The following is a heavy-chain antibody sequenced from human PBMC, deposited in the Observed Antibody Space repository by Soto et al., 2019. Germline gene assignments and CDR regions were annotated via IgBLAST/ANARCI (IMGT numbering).Heavy chain of an antibody. J-gene: IGHJ4*02. Sequence: SETLSLTCTVSGGSISSYYWSWIRQPPGKGLEWIGYIYYSGSTNYNPSLKSRVTITRDMSTSTAYMELSSLRSEDTAVYYCAAEQSELELSHWGQGTLVTVSS. D-gene: IGHD1-7*01. CDR1: GGSISSYY. CDR3: AAEQSELELSH. V-gene: IGHV4-59*12. CDR2: IYYSGST.